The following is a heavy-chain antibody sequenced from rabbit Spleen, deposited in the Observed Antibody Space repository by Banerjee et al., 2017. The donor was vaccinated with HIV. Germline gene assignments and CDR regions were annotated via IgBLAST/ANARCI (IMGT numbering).Heavy chain of an antibody. CDR3: ARGGEGGYGYRDL. V-gene: IGHV1S45*01. J-gene: IGHJ3*01. D-gene: IGHD5-1*01. CDR1: GLDFSSSYW. Sequence: QEQLVEYGGDLVQPEGSLTLTCKASGLDFSSSYWICWVRQAPGKGLEWIACIYVGSGGGTKYASWAKGRFTISKTSSTTVTLQMTSLTVADTATYFCARGGEGGYGYRDLWGQGTLVTVS. CDR2: IYVGSGGGT.